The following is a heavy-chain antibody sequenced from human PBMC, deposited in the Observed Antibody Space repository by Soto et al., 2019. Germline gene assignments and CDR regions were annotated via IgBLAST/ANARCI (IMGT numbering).Heavy chain of an antibody. CDR2: ISSSSSYI. CDR1: GFTFSSYS. CDR3: ARDRRHYDFWSGYYPPPDY. D-gene: IGHD3-3*01. J-gene: IGHJ4*02. V-gene: IGHV3-21*01. Sequence: VQLVESGGGLVKPGGSLRLSCAASGFTFSSYSMNWVRQAPGKGLEWVSSISSSSSYIYYADSVKGRFTISRDNAKNSLYLQMNSLRAEDTAVYYCARDRRHYDFWSGYYPPPDYWGQGTLVTVSS.